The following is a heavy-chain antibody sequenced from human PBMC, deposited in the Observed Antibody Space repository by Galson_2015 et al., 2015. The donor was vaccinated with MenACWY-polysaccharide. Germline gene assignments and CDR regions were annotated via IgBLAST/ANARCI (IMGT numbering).Heavy chain of an antibody. CDR3: VRASATLACTRYFPY. CDR1: GYIFTNYG. CDR2: IGPSNGNT. Sequence: SVKVSCKASGYIFTNYGINWVRQAPGQGLEWMGWIGPSNGNTKYAQNFQGRVSMTTDTSTSTAYMEVESLRSDDTAIYFCVRASATLACTRYFPYWGQGTLVTVSS. D-gene: IGHD6-19*01. V-gene: IGHV1-18*01. J-gene: IGHJ1*01.